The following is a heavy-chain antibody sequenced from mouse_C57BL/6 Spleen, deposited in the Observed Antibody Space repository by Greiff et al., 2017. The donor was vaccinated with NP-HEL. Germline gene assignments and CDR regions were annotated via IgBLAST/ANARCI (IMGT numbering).Heavy chain of an antibody. D-gene: IGHD1-1*01. CDR1: GFNIKDDY. V-gene: IGHV14-4*01. CDR3: TCYYYGSSPFDY. CDR2: IDPENGDT. J-gene: IGHJ2*01. Sequence: VQLQQSGAELVRPGASVKLSCTASGFNIKDDYMHWVKQRPEQGLEWIGWIDPENGDTEYASKFQGKATITADTSSNTAYLQLSSLTSEDTAVYYCTCYYYGSSPFDYWGQGTTLTVSS.